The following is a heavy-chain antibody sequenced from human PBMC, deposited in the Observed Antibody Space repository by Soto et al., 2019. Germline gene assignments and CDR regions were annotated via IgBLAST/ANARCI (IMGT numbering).Heavy chain of an antibody. CDR1: GYRLPSYW. D-gene: IGHD3-10*01. Sequence: ESLKRSLKGSGYRLPSYWIGWVRQMPGKGLEWMGIIYPGDSDTRYSPSFQGQVTISADKSITTAYLQWSSLKASDTAMYYCARSISGTRPHEFWGQGTLVTVSS. CDR3: ARSISGTRPHEF. J-gene: IGHJ4*02. V-gene: IGHV5-51*01. CDR2: IYPGDSDT.